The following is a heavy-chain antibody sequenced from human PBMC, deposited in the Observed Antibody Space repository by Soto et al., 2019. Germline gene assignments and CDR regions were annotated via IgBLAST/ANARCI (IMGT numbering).Heavy chain of an antibody. J-gene: IGHJ4*03. Sequence: GGSLRLSCEASGFTFSNYAVTWVRQTPGKGLEWVSAISYSESRTYYADSVKGRFTISRDNSKNMLYLQMNNLRAEDTAVYYCARERITMITVVMTDWGQGTMVTVSS. CDR1: GFTFSNYA. CDR2: ISYSESRT. V-gene: IGHV3-23*01. CDR3: ARERITMITVVMTD. D-gene: IGHD3-22*01.